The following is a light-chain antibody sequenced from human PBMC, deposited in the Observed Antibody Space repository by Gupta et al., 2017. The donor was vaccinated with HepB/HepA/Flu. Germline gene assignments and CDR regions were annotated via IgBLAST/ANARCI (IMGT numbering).Light chain of an antibody. CDR3: QQSYSTPRYT. J-gene: IGKJ2*01. CDR2: AAS. V-gene: IGKV1-39*01. CDR1: QSISSY. Sequence: DIQMTQSPSSLSASVGDRVTITCRASQSISSYLNWYKQKPGKAPKLLIYAASSFQSGVPSRFSGSGSGTDFTLTISSLQPEDFATYYCQQSYSTPRYTFGQGTKLEIK.